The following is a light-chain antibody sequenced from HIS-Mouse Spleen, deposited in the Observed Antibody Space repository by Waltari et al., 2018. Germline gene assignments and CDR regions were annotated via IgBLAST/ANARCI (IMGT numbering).Light chain of an antibody. Sequence: QSALTQPASVSGSPGQSITISCTGTSRDVGGYTYVPWYQQHPGKAPKLMIYDVSNRPSGVSNRFSGSKSGNTASLTISGLQAEDEADYYCSSYTSSSTEVFGGGTRLTVL. J-gene: IGLJ2*01. V-gene: IGLV2-14*03. CDR3: SSYTSSSTEV. CDR2: DVS. CDR1: SRDVGGYTY.